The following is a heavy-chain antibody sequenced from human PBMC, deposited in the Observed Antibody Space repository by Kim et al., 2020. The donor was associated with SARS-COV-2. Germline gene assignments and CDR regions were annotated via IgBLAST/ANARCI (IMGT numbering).Heavy chain of an antibody. Sequence: SVKVSCKASGGTFSSYAISWVRQAPGQGLEWMGGIIPIFGTANYAQKFQGRVTITADESTSTAYMELSSLRSEDTAVYYCGGRAARPPPYYYYGMDVWGQGTTVTVSS. CDR1: GGTFSSYA. D-gene: IGHD6-6*01. CDR3: GGRAARPPPYYYYGMDV. CDR2: IIPIFGTA. J-gene: IGHJ6*02. V-gene: IGHV1-69*13.